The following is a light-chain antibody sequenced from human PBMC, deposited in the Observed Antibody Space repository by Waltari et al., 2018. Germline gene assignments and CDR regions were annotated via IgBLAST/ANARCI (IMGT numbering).Light chain of an antibody. V-gene: IGKV4-1*01. J-gene: IGKJ2*01. CDR3: QQYYSTPPHT. CDR2: WAS. Sequence: DIVMTQSPDSLVVSMGERATIHCKSSQSVLYSSNNKNYLAWYQRKPGQPPKLLIYWASTRESGVPDRFIGSGSGTDFTLTISSLQAEDVAVYYCQQYYSTPPHTFGQGTKLEIK. CDR1: QSVLYSSNNKNY.